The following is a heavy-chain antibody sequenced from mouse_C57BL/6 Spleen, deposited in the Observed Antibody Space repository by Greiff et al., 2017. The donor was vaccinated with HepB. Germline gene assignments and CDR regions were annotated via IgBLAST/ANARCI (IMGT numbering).Heavy chain of an antibody. Sequence: EVPLMESGGGLVKPGGSLKLSCAASGFTFSSYAMSWVRQTPEKRLEWVATISDGGSYIYYPDNVKGRFTISRDNAKNNLYLQMSHLKSEDTAMYYCAREGYYGSSFYFDYWGQGTTLTVSS. CDR1: GFTFSSYA. D-gene: IGHD1-1*01. CDR3: AREGYYGSSFYFDY. J-gene: IGHJ2*01. CDR2: ISDGGSYI. V-gene: IGHV5-4*01.